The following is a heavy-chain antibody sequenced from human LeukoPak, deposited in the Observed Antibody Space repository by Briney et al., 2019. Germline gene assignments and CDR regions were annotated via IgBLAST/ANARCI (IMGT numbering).Heavy chain of an antibody. CDR3: ARDVMVRGVKANGYFDY. CDR1: GVTFSTYA. D-gene: IGHD3-10*01. Sequence: SVKFSCKASGVTFSTYAISWVRQAPGQGLEWMGRIIPILGIANYAQKFQGRVKITAEKSTRRAYYVLSCLRSEDTAVYNCARDVMVRGVKANGYFDYWGQGTLVTVSS. J-gene: IGHJ4*02. CDR2: IIPILGIA. V-gene: IGHV1-69*04.